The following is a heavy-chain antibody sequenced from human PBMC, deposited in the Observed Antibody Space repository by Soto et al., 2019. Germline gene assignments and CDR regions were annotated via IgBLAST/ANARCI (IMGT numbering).Heavy chain of an antibody. CDR2: IYYSGST. D-gene: IGHD1-26*01. CDR3: ARDLWGVGATLIDY. CDR1: GGSVSSGSYY. Sequence: SETLSLTCTVSGGSVSSGSYYWSWIRQPPGKGLEWIGYIYYSGSTNYNPSLKSRVTISVDTSKNQFSLKLSSVTAADTAVYYCARDLWGVGATLIDYWGQGTLVTVSS. V-gene: IGHV4-61*01. J-gene: IGHJ4*02.